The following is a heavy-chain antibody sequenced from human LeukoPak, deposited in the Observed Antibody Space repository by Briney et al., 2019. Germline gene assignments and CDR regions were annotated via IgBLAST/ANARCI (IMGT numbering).Heavy chain of an antibody. J-gene: IGHJ3*02. Sequence: PSETLSLTCAVSGGSISSSNWWSWVRQPPGKGLEWIGEIYHSGSTNYNPSLKSRVTISVDKSKNQFSLKLSSVTAADTAAYYCARGGGTGDPLTGYAFDIWGQGTMVTVSS. CDR1: GGSISSSNW. V-gene: IGHV4-4*02. CDR2: IYHSGST. D-gene: IGHD1-20*01. CDR3: ARGGGTGDPLTGYAFDI.